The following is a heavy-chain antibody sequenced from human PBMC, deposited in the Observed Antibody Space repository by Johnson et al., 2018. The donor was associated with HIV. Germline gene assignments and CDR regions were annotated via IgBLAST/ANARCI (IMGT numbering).Heavy chain of an antibody. CDR2: ISYDGSNK. V-gene: IGHV3-30*04. J-gene: IGHJ3*02. CDR1: GFTFSSYA. CDR3: AREAEDAFDI. Sequence: QVQLVESGGGVVQPGRSLRLSCAASGFTFSSYAMHWVRQAPGKGLEWVAVISYDGSNKYYADSVKGRFTISRDNAKNSLYLQMNSLRAEDTALYYCAREAEDAFDIWGQGTMVTVSS.